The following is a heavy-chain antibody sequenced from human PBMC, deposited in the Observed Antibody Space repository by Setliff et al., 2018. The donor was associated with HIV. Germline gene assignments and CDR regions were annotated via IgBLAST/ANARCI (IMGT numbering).Heavy chain of an antibody. Sequence: SETLSLTCAVYGGSFSGYYWNWIRQPPGKGLEWVGEINLIGRTNYNPSLKSRVTISLDTSKNQFSLKLSSVTAADTAVYYCARHLESKLLSYWGQGTLVTVSS. CDR2: INLIGRT. CDR3: ARHLESKLLSY. V-gene: IGHV4-34*01. CDR1: GGSFSGYY. D-gene: IGHD3-3*01. J-gene: IGHJ4*02.